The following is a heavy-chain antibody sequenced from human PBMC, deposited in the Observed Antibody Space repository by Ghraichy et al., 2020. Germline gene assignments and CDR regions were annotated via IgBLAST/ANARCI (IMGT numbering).Heavy chain of an antibody. CDR3: GTPQGYFKAPPYWYFDS. CDR1: GGSISDSSYY. J-gene: IGHJ2*01. D-gene: IGHD6-13*01. V-gene: IGHV4-39*01. Sequence: SETLSLTCTVSGGSISDSSYYWGWIRQSPGKGLEWIGSIYYNGNSHYNPALKGRVTMSVDTSTNPFSLRLTSVTAADTAVYYCGTPQGYFKAPPYWYFDSGGRGSRVPVSS. CDR2: IYYNGNS.